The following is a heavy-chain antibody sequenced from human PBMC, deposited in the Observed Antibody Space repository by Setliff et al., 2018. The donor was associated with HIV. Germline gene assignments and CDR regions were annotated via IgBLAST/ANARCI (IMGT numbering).Heavy chain of an antibody. J-gene: IGHJ5*02. CDR2: IYYSGST. Sequence: PSETLSLTCTVSGGSISNSRYYWSWIRQPPGKGLEWIGSIYYSGSTYYNPSLKSRVTISVDTSKNQLSLKLSSVTAADAAVYYCASRVYYYDSSGYLREEGFDPWGQGTLVTVS. CDR1: GGSISNSRYY. V-gene: IGHV4-39*01. CDR3: ASRVYYYDSSGYLREEGFDP. D-gene: IGHD3-22*01.